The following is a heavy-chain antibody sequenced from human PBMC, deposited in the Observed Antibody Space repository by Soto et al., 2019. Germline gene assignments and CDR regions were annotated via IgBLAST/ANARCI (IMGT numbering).Heavy chain of an antibody. CDR1: GGSLSRCY. V-gene: IGHV4-59*01. CDR3: ARLLFGAAHWFDP. CDR2: IYYSGST. Sequence: PSQTRSLTCSVCGGSLSRCYWSWIRQPPGKGLEWIGYIYYSGSTNYNPPLKSRVTISVDTSKNQFSLKLSSVTASDTAVYYCARLLFGAAHWFDPCGQGTLVTLSS. D-gene: IGHD3-10*01. J-gene: IGHJ5*02.